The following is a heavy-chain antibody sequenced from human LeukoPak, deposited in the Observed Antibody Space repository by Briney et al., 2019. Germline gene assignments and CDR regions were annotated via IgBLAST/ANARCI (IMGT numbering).Heavy chain of an antibody. CDR2: IFYRGSI. CDR1: GGSISNYY. V-gene: IGHV4-59*12. D-gene: IGHD3/OR15-3a*01. CDR3: ARGVVLGQDDAFDI. J-gene: IGHJ3*02. Sequence: SETLTLTCTVSGGSISNYYWSWIRQPPGKGLEWIGYIFYRGSIDYSPSLQSRVTISVDTSKNHLSLRLTSVTAADTAVYFCARGVVLGQDDAFDIWGRGTMVTVSS.